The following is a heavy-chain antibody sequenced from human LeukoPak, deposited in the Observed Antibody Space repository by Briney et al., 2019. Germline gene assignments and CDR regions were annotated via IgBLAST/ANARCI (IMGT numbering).Heavy chain of an antibody. CDR2: ISSSSSTI. D-gene: IGHD5-24*01. CDR3: ARDRNGYNPGGPDY. CDR1: GFTFSSYA. J-gene: IGHJ4*02. V-gene: IGHV3-48*01. Sequence: GGSLRLSCAVSGFTFSSYAMNWVRQAPGKGLEGVSYISSSSSTIYYADSVKGRFTISRDNAKNSLYLQMNSLRAEDTAVYYCARDRNGYNPGGPDYWGQGTLVTVSS.